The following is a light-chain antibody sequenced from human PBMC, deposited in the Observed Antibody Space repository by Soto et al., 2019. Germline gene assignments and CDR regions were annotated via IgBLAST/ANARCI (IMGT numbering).Light chain of an antibody. CDR3: QQYNNWHDN. CDR1: QSVSSN. CDR2: GAS. V-gene: IGKV3-15*01. J-gene: IGKJ2*01. Sequence: EIVLTQSPSTLSVSPGERATLSCMASQSVSSNLAWYQQKPAQAPSLLLYGASTRATGIPARFSGSWSGTEFTLTICILQSEDLAVDYCQQYNNWHDNFGKGTKLESK.